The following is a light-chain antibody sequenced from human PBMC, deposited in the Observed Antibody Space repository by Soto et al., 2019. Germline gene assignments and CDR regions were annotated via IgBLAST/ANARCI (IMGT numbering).Light chain of an antibody. CDR3: QQYNNWYT. CDR2: GAY. J-gene: IGKJ2*01. Sequence: EIVMTQSPATLSVSPGERATLSCRASQSVSSSLAWYQQKPGQAPRLLIYGAYTRATGIPARFSGSGSGTEFTLTIGSLQSEDFAVYYCQQYNNWYTFGQGTKLEIK. CDR1: QSVSSS. V-gene: IGKV3D-15*01.